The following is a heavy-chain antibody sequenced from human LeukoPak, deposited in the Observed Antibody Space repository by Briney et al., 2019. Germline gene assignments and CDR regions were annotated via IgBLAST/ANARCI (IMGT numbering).Heavy chain of an antibody. CDR1: GFTVTSNF. D-gene: IGHD4-23*01. CDR3: AGSAVTNLDS. V-gene: IGHV3-66*01. J-gene: IGHJ4*02. Sequence: PGGSLRLSCAASGFTVTSNFMSWVRQAPGKGLEWVSVIHSGGATYYADSVKGRFTISRDISKNALYLQMNSVRDDDTAVYYCAGSAVTNLDSWGQGNLVTVSS. CDR2: IHSGGAT.